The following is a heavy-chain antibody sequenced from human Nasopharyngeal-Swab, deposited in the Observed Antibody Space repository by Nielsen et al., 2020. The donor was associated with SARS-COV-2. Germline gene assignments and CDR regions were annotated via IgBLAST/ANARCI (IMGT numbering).Heavy chain of an antibody. CDR3: ARDYSSGFDAFDI. V-gene: IGHV3-30-3*01. J-gene: IGHJ3*02. CDR2: ISYDGSNK. Sequence: GESLKISCAASGFTFSSYAMHWVRQAPGKGLEWVAVISYDGSNKYYADSVKGRFTISRDNSKNTLYLQMNSLRAEDTAVYYCARDYSSGFDAFDIWGQRTMVTVSS. D-gene: IGHD6-19*01. CDR1: GFTFSSYA.